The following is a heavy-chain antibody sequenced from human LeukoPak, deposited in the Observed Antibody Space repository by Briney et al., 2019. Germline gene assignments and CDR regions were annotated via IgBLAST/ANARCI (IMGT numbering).Heavy chain of an antibody. D-gene: IGHD3-22*01. CDR2: VYYSGST. Sequence: SETLSLTCTVSGGSISSGGYYWSWIRQHPGKGLEWIGYVYYSGSTYYNPSLKSRVTISVDTSKNQFSLKLSSVTAADTAVYYCARDRGYSSGYSRYFDYWGQGTLVTVSS. J-gene: IGHJ4*02. V-gene: IGHV4-31*03. CDR3: ARDRGYSSGYSRYFDY. CDR1: GGSISSGGYY.